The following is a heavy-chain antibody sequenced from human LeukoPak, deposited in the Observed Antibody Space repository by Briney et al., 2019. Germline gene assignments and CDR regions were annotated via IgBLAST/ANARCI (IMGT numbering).Heavy chain of an antibody. CDR2: IYYSGST. J-gene: IGHJ4*02. Sequence: SETLSLTCTVSGGSISSYCWSWIRQPPGKGLEWIGYIYYSGSTNYNPSLKSRVTISVDTSKNQFSLKLSSVTAADTAVYYCARSGYYDSSGYRDYFDYWGQGTLVTVSS. D-gene: IGHD3-22*01. V-gene: IGHV4-59*01. CDR1: GGSISSYC. CDR3: ARSGYYDSSGYRDYFDY.